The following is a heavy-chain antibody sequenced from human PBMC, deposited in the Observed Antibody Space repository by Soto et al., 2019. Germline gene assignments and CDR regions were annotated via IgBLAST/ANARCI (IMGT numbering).Heavy chain of an antibody. D-gene: IGHD3-22*01. CDR2: IFYSGST. CDR3: AGHYYDSSGYYVSHYYFDY. CDR1: GGSISNYY. Sequence: SETLSLTCTVSGGSISNYYWRWVRPPPGKGLEWIGYIFYSGSTNYNPSLRSRVTISVDTSKNQFSLKLSSVTAADTAVYFCAGHYYDSSGYYVSHYYFDYWGQGTPVNVSS. V-gene: IGHV4-59*08. J-gene: IGHJ4*02.